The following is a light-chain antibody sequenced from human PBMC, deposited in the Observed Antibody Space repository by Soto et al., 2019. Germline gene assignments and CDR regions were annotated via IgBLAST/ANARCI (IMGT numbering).Light chain of an antibody. Sequence: DIQMTQSPSSLSASVGDRVTITCRARQSISNYLNWYQQKPGKAPKLLIYTTSSLQSGVPSRFSGSGSGTDFTLTISSLHPEDFATYYCQQSYSSLCTFGQGTKLEIK. J-gene: IGKJ2*02. CDR1: QSISNY. CDR3: QQSYSSLCT. V-gene: IGKV1-39*01. CDR2: TTS.